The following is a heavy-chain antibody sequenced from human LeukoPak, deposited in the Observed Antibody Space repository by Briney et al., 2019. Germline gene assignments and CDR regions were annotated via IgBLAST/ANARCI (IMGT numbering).Heavy chain of an antibody. CDR3: ARGLGSSSWYLHYYYYYYMDV. D-gene: IGHD6-13*01. V-gene: IGHV4-59*01. CDR2: NHYSGST. Sequence: PSETLSLTCTVSGGSISNYYWSWIRQPPGKGLEWIGYNHYSGSTNYNPSLKSRVTISLDTSKNQFSLKLSSVTAADTAVYYCARGLGSSSWYLHYYYYYYMDVWGKGTTVTVSS. J-gene: IGHJ6*03. CDR1: GGSISNYY.